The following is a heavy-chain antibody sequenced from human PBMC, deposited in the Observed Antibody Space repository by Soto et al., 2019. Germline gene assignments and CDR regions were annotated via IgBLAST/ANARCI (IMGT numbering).Heavy chain of an antibody. J-gene: IGHJ3*02. Sequence: SETLSLTCAVSGGSISSSNWWSWVRQPPGKGLEWIGEIYHSGSTNYNPSLKSRVTISVDKSKNQFSLKLSSVTAADTAVYYCAREPEQQLAHYAFDIWGQGTMVTVSS. D-gene: IGHD6-13*01. CDR1: GGSISSSNW. CDR3: AREPEQQLAHYAFDI. CDR2: IYHSGST. V-gene: IGHV4-4*02.